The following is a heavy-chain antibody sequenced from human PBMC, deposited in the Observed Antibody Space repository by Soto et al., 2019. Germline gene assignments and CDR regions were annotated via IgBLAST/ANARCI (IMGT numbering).Heavy chain of an antibody. Sequence: QVQLVQSGAEVKKPGASVKVSCKASGYTFTSYGISWVRQAPGRGLEWMGWISAYNGNTNYAQKLQGRVTMTTDTSTSTAYMELGGLRSDDTAVYYCARCLAAVAGASYYGMDVWGQGTTVTVSS. J-gene: IGHJ6*02. CDR2: ISAYNGNT. D-gene: IGHD6-19*01. CDR1: GYTFTSYG. V-gene: IGHV1-18*01. CDR3: ARCLAAVAGASYYGMDV.